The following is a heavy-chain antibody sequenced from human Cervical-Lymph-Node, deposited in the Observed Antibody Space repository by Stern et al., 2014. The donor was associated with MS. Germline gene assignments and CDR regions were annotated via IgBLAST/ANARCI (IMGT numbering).Heavy chain of an antibody. D-gene: IGHD3-3*01. J-gene: IGHJ5*02. Sequence: VQLEESGSGLVRPSQTLSLTCTVSGGSVSSGGYTWSWLRQPPGKGLEWIGYIYEDESSYYNPSLKSRVTISIDRSKNQFSLRLSSMTAADTALYYCARVVRFLEWVPFDPWGQGSLVTVSS. V-gene: IGHV4-30-2*01. CDR2: IYEDESS. CDR3: ARVVRFLEWVPFDP. CDR1: GGSVSSGGYT.